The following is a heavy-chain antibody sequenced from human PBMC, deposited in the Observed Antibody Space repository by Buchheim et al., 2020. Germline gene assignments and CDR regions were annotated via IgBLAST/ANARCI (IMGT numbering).Heavy chain of an antibody. Sequence: QLQLQESGPGLVKPSETLSLTCTVSGGSISSSSYYWGWIRQPPGKGLVWIGSIYYSGSTYYNPSLKSRVTISVDTSKNQFSLKLSSVTAADTAVYYCARQLGIAVAGDYYYYGMDVWGQGTT. CDR1: GGSISSSSYY. J-gene: IGHJ6*02. CDR3: ARQLGIAVAGDYYYYGMDV. V-gene: IGHV4-39*01. D-gene: IGHD6-19*01. CDR2: IYYSGST.